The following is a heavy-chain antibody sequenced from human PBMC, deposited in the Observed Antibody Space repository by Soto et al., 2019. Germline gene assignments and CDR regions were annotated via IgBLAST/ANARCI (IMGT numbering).Heavy chain of an antibody. CDR2: ISAYNGNT. D-gene: IGHD1-20*01. J-gene: IGHJ5*02. V-gene: IGHV1-18*01. CDR3: VRDNWNRRSDNWFDP. Sequence: GASVKVSCKASGYTFTNFGISWVRQAPGQGLEWMGWISAYNGNTNYAQNFQGRVTMTTDNSKNTLYLQMNSLRAEDTAVYYCVRDNWNRRSDNWFDPWGQGTLVTVSS. CDR1: GYTFTNFG.